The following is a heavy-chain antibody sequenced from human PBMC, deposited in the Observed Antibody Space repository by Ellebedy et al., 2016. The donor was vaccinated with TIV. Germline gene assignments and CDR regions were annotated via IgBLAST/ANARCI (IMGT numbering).Heavy chain of an antibody. V-gene: IGHV3-23*01. CDR3: AKVREPSGSYLDY. CDR1: GFTFSSYS. CDR2: ISGSGGST. D-gene: IGHD1-26*01. Sequence: GESLKISXAASGFTFSSYSMNWVRQAPGKGLEWVSAISGSGGSTYYADSVKGRFTISRDNSKNTLYLQMNSLRAEDTAVYYCAKVREPSGSYLDYWGQGTLVTVSS. J-gene: IGHJ4*02.